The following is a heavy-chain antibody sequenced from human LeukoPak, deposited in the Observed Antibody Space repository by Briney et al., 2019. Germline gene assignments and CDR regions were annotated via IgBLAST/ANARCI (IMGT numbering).Heavy chain of an antibody. J-gene: IGHJ4*02. Sequence: GGSLRLSCAAPGFTFSTYAMSWVRQAPGKGLEWVSTVSGSGGSTYYADSVKGRFTISRDNSKNTLYLQMNSLRAEDTAVYYCAKEEWELREEVYFDYWGQGTLVTVSS. CDR3: AKEEWELREEVYFDY. D-gene: IGHD1-26*01. CDR2: VSGSGGST. CDR1: GFTFSTYA. V-gene: IGHV3-23*01.